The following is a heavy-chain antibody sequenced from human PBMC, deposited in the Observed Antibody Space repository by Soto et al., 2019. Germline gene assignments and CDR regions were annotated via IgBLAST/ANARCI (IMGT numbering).Heavy chain of an antibody. CDR3: AKLECSGGSCYSGRLVDYFYYYMDV. J-gene: IGHJ6*03. D-gene: IGHD2-15*01. CDR2: ISGSGAKT. Sequence: QPGGSLRLSCAASGFTFDTYAMSWVRQAPGKGLEWVSAISGSGAKTYYADSVKGRFTISRDNSKNTLYLQMNSLRAEDTAVYHCAKLECSGGSCYSGRLVDYFYYYMDVWGKGTTVTVSS. CDR1: GFTFDTYA. V-gene: IGHV3-23*01.